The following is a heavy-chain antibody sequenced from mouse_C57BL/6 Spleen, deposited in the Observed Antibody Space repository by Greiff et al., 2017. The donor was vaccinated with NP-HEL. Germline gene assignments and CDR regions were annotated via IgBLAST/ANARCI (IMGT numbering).Heavy chain of an antibody. D-gene: IGHD1-1*01. Sequence: EVQLQQSGTVLARPGASVKMSCKTSGYTFTSYWMHWVKQRPGQGLEWIGAIYPGNSDTSYNQKFKGKAKLTAVTSASTAYMELSSLTNEDSAVYYCTRRGTTVVASFDYWGQGTTLTVSS. V-gene: IGHV1-5*01. CDR1: GYTFTSYW. J-gene: IGHJ2*01. CDR3: TRRGTTVVASFDY. CDR2: IYPGNSDT.